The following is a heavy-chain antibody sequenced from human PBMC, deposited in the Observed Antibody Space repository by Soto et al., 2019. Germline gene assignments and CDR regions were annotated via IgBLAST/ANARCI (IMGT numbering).Heavy chain of an antibody. Sequence: QVQLVEAGGGAVLAGMSLRLSCAGSGFTFSDYAMYWVRQAPGKGMEWVAVTSDDGSKRYYTESVKGRFTITRDNSKNALFLQMNSLRREDTAVYYCAKVSPDSSWLDWGQVTLVAVVS. CDR3: AKVSPDSSWLD. V-gene: IGHV3-30*18. CDR1: GFTFSDYA. CDR2: TSDDGSKR. J-gene: IGHJ4*02. D-gene: IGHD6-13*01.